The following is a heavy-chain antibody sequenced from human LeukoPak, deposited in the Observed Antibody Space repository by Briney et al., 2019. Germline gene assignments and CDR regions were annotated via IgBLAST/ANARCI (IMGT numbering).Heavy chain of an antibody. CDR2: IRYDGSNK. CDR1: GFTFSSYG. J-gene: IGHJ4*02. Sequence: GGSLRLSCAASGFTFSSYGMHWVRQAPGKGLEWVAVIRYDGSNKYYADSVKGRFTISRDNSKNTLYLQMNSLRAEDTAVYYCARAITRYCSGGSCYLIDYWGQGTLVTVSS. CDR3: ARAITRYCSGGSCYLIDY. V-gene: IGHV3-33*01. D-gene: IGHD2-15*01.